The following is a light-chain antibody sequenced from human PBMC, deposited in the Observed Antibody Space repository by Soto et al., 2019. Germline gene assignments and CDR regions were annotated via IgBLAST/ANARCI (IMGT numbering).Light chain of an antibody. J-gene: IGKJ4*01. V-gene: IGKV1-5*03. CDR2: KAS. CDR3: QQYSTYPLT. CDR1: QSISSW. Sequence: DIQMTQSPSTLSASVGDRVTITCRASQSISSWLAWYQQKPGKAPKLLIYKASNLQSGVPSRFSGSGSGADFTLTISSLQPDDFATYFCQQYSTYPLTFGGGTKVDI.